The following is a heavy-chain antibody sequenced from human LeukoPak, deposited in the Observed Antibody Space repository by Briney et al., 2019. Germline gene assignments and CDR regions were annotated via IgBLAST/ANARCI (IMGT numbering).Heavy chain of an antibody. CDR1: GGTFTSYG. Sequence: GASVKVSCKASGGTFTSYGISWVRQAPGQGLEWMGWISAYNGNTNYAQKLQGRVTMTTDTSTSTAYMELSSLRSEDTAVYYCAAAGKYSSGWYHFDYWGQGTLVTVSS. V-gene: IGHV1-18*01. J-gene: IGHJ4*02. D-gene: IGHD6-19*01. CDR3: AAAGKYSSGWYHFDY. CDR2: ISAYNGNT.